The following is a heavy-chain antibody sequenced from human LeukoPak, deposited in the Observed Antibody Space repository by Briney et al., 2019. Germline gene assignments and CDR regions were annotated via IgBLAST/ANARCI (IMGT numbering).Heavy chain of an antibody. CDR2: ISSNGGST. CDR3: AKGGPAAATPSCDY. J-gene: IGHJ4*02. Sequence: GGSLRLSCAASGFTFSSYAMHWVRQAPGKGLEYVSAISSNGGSTYYANSVKGRFTISRDNSKNTLYLQMGSLRAEDMAVYYCAKGGPAAATPSCDYWGQGTLVTVSS. CDR1: GFTFSSYA. V-gene: IGHV3-64*01. D-gene: IGHD6-13*01.